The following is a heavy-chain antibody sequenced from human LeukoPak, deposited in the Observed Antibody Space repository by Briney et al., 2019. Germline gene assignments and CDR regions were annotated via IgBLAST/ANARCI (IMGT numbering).Heavy chain of an antibody. CDR2: ISGSGGST. CDR3: AYPRCSLYYFDY. D-gene: IGHD4/OR15-4a*01. J-gene: IGHJ4*02. V-gene: IGHV3-23*01. Sequence: PGGSLRLSCAASGFTFSSYAMSWVRQAPGKGLEWVSAISGSGGSTYYADSVKGRFTISRDNSKNTLYLQMNSLRAEDTAVYYCAYPRCSLYYFDYWGQGTLVTVSS. CDR1: GFTFSSYA.